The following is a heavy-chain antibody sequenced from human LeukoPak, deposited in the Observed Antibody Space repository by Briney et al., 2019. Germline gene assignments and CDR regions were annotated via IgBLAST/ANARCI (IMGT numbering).Heavy chain of an antibody. CDR1: GFTFSSYG. V-gene: IGHV3-33*06. CDR2: IWYDGSNK. CDR3: AKELYSSSWSYYFDY. D-gene: IGHD6-13*01. Sequence: GGSLRLSCAASGFTFSSYGMHWVRQAPGKGLEWVAVIWYDGSNKYYADSVKGRFTISRDNSKNTLYLQMNSLRAEGTAVYYCAKELYSSSWSYYFDYWGQGTLVTVSS. J-gene: IGHJ4*02.